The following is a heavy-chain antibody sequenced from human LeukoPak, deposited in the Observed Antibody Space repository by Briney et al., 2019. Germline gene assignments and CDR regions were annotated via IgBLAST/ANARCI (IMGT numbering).Heavy chain of an antibody. V-gene: IGHV3-53*01. CDR3: AKAHYDILAEYDGVGELFDL. Sequence: PTGGSLRLSCAASGFTVSSNYMSWVRQAPGKGLEWVSVIYSGGSTYYADSVKGRFTISRDNSRNTLSVQMSSLRAEDTAIYYCAKAHYDILAEYDGVGELFDLWGQGTLVTVSS. CDR2: IYSGGST. CDR1: GFTVSSNY. J-gene: IGHJ4*02. D-gene: IGHD3-9*01.